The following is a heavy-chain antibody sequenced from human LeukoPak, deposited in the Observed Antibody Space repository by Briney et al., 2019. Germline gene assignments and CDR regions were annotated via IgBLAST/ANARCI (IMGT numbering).Heavy chain of an antibody. CDR2: INYSGST. V-gene: IGHV4-59*01. CDR1: GDSI. CDR3: ARGVKVAGSY. Sequence: PSETLSLTCTVSGDSIRQPPGKGLEWIGYINYSGSTNYNPSLKNRVTISADTSKNQFSLRLSSVTAADTAVYFCARGVKVAGSYWSQGTLVTVSS. J-gene: IGHJ4*02. D-gene: IGHD2-15*01.